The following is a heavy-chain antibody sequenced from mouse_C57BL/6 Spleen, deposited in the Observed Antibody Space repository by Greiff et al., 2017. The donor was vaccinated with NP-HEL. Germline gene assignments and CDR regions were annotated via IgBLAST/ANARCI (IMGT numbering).Heavy chain of an antibody. Sequence: VMLVESGPGLVAPSQSLSITCTVSGFSLTSYGVHWVRQPPGKGLEWLVVIWSDGSTTYNSALKSRLSISKDNSKSQVFLKMNSLQTDDTAMYYCARHEEFYDYDSAMDYWGQGTSVTVSS. CDR1: GFSLTSYG. CDR2: IWSDGST. V-gene: IGHV2-6-1*01. CDR3: ARHEEFYDYDSAMDY. D-gene: IGHD2-4*01. J-gene: IGHJ4*01.